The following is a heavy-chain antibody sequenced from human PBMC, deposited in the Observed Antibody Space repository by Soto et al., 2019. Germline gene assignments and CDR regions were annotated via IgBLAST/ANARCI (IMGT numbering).Heavy chain of an antibody. Sequence: SCKASGYTFTSYYMHWVRQAPGKGLEWVSGISWNSGSIGYADSVKGRFTISRDNAKNSLYLQMNSLRAEDTALYYCARHSSSPREGYFDYWGQGTLVTVSS. J-gene: IGHJ4*02. V-gene: IGHV3-9*01. D-gene: IGHD6-6*01. CDR1: GYTFTSYY. CDR3: ARHSSSPREGYFDY. CDR2: ISWNSGSI.